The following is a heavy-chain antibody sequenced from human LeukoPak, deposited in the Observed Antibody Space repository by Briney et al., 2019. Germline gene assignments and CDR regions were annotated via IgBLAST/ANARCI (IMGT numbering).Heavy chain of an antibody. J-gene: IGHJ3*02. CDR2: IIPTLGIA. V-gene: IGHV1-69*04. D-gene: IGHD3-16*01. CDR3: ARESPGLDGAFDT. CDR1: GGTFSSYT. Sequence: SVKVSCNASGGTFSSYTISWVRQAPGRGLEWMGRIIPTLGIANYAQKFQGRVTITADKSTSTAYMELSSLRSEDTAVYYCARESPGLDGAFDTWGQGTMVTVSS.